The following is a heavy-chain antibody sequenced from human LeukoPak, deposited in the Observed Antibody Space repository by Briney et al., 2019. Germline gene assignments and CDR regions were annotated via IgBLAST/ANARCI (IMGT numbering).Heavy chain of an antibody. V-gene: IGHV5-51*01. J-gene: IGHJ4*02. CDR3: ARVRGELLSQYYFDY. CDR1: GNTLTTFW. D-gene: IGHD3-10*01. CDR2: IDPADSDT. Sequence: GESLKISCKASGNTLTTFWIGWARQMSGKGREWMGIIDPADSDTRYSPPFQGQVTISADKSITTAYLQWSSLKASDTAIYYCARVRGELLSQYYFDYWGQGTLVTVSS.